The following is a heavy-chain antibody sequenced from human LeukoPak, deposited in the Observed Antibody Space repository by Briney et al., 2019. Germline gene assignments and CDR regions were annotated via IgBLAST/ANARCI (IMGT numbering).Heavy chain of an antibody. CDR1: GFTFSSYA. D-gene: IGHD1-26*01. Sequence: GGSLRLSCAASGFTFSSYAMSWVRQAPGKGLEWVSAISGNGGSTYYADSVKGRFTISRDNSKNTLYLQMNSLRAEDTAVYYCVKDSSAYSGSYYYWGQGTLVTVSS. J-gene: IGHJ4*02. CDR3: VKDSSAYSGSYYY. V-gene: IGHV3-23*01. CDR2: ISGNGGST.